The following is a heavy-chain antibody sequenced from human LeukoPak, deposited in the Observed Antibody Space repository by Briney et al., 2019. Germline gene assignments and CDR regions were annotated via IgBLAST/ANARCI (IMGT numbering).Heavy chain of an antibody. D-gene: IGHD3-3*01. CDR1: GFTFSNAW. CDR3: TTIPELRFLEWLLPFDY. CDR2: IKSKTDGGTT. V-gene: IGHV3-15*01. J-gene: IGHJ4*02. Sequence: MTGGYLRLSCAASGFTFSNAWMSWVRQTPGKGLEWVGRIKSKTDGGTTDYAAPVKGRCTISRDDSKNTLYLQMNSLKTEDTAVYYCTTIPELRFLEWLLPFDYWGQGTLVTVSS.